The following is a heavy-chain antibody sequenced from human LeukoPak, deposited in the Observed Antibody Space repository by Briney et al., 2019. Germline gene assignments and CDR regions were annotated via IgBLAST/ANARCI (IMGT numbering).Heavy chain of an antibody. Sequence: SETLSLTCAVYGGSFGGYYWSWIRQPPGKGLEWIGEINHSGSTNYNPSLKSRVTISVDTSKNQFSLKLSSVTAADTAVYYCAREGRYSSGWYARTFDYWGQGTLVTVSS. V-gene: IGHV4-34*01. D-gene: IGHD6-19*01. CDR1: GGSFGGYY. J-gene: IGHJ4*02. CDR2: INHSGST. CDR3: AREGRYSSGWYARTFDY.